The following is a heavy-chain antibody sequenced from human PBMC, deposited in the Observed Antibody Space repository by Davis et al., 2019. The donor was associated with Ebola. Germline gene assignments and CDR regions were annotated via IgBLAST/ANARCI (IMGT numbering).Heavy chain of an antibody. J-gene: IGHJ4*02. Sequence: PSETLSLTCAVYGGSFSGYYWSWIRQPPGKGLEWIGEINHSGSTNYNPSLKSRVTISVDTSKNQFSLKLSSVTAADTAVYYCARHPITHLWFGEHDYWGQGTLVTVSS. V-gene: IGHV4-34*01. D-gene: IGHD3-10*01. CDR1: GGSFSGYY. CDR3: ARHPITHLWFGEHDY. CDR2: INHSGST.